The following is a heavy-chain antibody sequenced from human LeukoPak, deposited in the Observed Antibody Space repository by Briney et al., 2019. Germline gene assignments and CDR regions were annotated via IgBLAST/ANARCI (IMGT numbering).Heavy chain of an antibody. V-gene: IGHV3-23*01. D-gene: IGHD1-26*01. CDR1: GPSFGSYT. CDR2: ISFDGGRT. Sequence: GGSLRLAWVASGPSFGSYTMSWVRQAPGKGLGWVSSISFDGGRTMYADSVKGRFSISRDHSKNTLYMQVNSLSVDDTALYYCAPIGGWGSYPLDYWGQRPLVSVSS. CDR3: APIGGWGSYPLDY. J-gene: IGHJ4*02.